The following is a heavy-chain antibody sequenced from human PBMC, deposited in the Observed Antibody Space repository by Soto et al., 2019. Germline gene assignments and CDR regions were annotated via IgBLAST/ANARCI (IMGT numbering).Heavy chain of an antibody. CDR2: IKQDGSEK. D-gene: IGHD6-13*01. J-gene: IGHJ5*02. CDR1: GFTFSSYW. Sequence: VGSLRLSCAASGFTFSSYWMSWVRQAPGKGLEGVANIKQDGSEKYYVDSVKGRFTISRDNAKNSLYLQMNSLRAEDTAVYYCTQGKVWQQLGWFDPWGQGTLVTVSS. CDR3: TQGKVWQQLGWFDP. V-gene: IGHV3-7*03.